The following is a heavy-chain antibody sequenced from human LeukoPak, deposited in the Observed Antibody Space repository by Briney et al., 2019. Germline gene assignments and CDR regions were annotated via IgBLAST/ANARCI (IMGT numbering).Heavy chain of an antibody. J-gene: IGHJ5*02. Sequence: SGGSLRLSCAASEFTFSSYAMTWVRQAPGKGLEWVSGISGSGGSTYYADSVKGRFTISRDNAKNSLYLQMNSLRAEDTAVYYCARDLVPAAISGDWFDPWGQGTLVTVSS. CDR3: ARDLVPAAISGDWFDP. D-gene: IGHD2-2*01. CDR2: ISGSGGST. V-gene: IGHV3-23*01. CDR1: EFTFSSYA.